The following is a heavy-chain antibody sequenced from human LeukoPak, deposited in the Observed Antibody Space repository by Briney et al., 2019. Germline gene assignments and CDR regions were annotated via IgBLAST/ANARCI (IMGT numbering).Heavy chain of an antibody. Sequence: ASVKVSCKASGYTFTGYHLHWVRRAPGQGLEWMGWINPNSGDTTYAQKFQGRVTMTRDTSITTADLEVITLTSDDTAVYYCASLVGPTHLDAFDIWGQGTMVTVSS. D-gene: IGHD1-26*01. V-gene: IGHV1-2*02. CDR3: ASLVGPTHLDAFDI. CDR1: GYTFTGYH. J-gene: IGHJ3*02. CDR2: INPNSGDT.